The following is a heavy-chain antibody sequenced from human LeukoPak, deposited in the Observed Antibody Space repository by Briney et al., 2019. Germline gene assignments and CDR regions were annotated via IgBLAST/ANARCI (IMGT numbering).Heavy chain of an antibody. CDR1: GYTFNDYW. CDR2: LYPGDSDI. V-gene: IGHV5-51*01. D-gene: IGHD5-18*01. Sequence: GESLKISCQASGYTFNDYWIGWMRLMPGQGLEEMWILYPGDSDIRYSPSFQGQVTISADKSISTAYLQWSSLKASDTAMYYCARPARGYSYEDAFDIWGQGTMVTVSS. J-gene: IGHJ3*02. CDR3: ARPARGYSYEDAFDI.